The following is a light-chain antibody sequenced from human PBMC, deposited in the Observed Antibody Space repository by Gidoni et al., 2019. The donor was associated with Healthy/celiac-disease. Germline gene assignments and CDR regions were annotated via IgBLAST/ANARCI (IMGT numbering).Light chain of an antibody. CDR1: QRVSSY. CDR3: QQRSNGPIT. V-gene: IGKV3-11*01. Sequence: EIVLTHSPATLSLSPGERATLSCRASQRVSSYLACYQQKPGQATRLLIYDANNRATGIPARFSGRGSGKVFTLTISSLEPEDFADYYCQQRSNGPITFGQGTRLEIK. J-gene: IGKJ5*01. CDR2: DAN.